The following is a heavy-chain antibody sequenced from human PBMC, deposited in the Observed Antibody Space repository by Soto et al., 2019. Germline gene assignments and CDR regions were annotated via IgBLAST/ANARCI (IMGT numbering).Heavy chain of an antibody. J-gene: IGHJ4*02. CDR2: TSGSGGRT. CDR3: AKRGPGGIVVVVSATTGDFDY. Sequence: GWSLRLSCASAVFTFISYAMNWVRQAPGGGLEWISSTSGSGGRTYYADSVKGRFTISRDNSQNTLYLQMDSLKVEDTAVYYCAKRGPGGIVVVVSATTGDFDYWGQGTLVTVSS. CDR1: VFTFISYA. D-gene: IGHD2-15*01. V-gene: IGHV3-23*01.